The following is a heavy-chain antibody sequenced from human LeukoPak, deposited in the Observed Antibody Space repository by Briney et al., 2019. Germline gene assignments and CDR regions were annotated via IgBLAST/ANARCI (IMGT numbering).Heavy chain of an antibody. J-gene: IGHJ4*02. CDR2: IRSKYYGGPT. V-gene: IGHV3-49*04. D-gene: IGHD3-10*01. CDR3: TRDAVIIGYDHLFGY. CDR1: GFTFGDYP. Sequence: PGRSLRLSCTASGFTFGDYPMRWVRQAPGKGLEWVGFIRSKYYGGPTDYAASVTGRFTISKDDSNSIAYLQMNSLKTEDTAVYYCTRDAVIIGYDHLFGYWGQGTLVTVSS.